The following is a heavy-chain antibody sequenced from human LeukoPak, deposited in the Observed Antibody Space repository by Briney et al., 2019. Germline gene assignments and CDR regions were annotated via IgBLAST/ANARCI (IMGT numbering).Heavy chain of an antibody. CDR3: VRMAAGPR. J-gene: IGHJ4*02. D-gene: IGHD5-24*01. Sequence: GTSLRLSCLASGFTFNNYWMTWVRQAPGKGLEWVANIKPDGSEGYYLDSLKGRFTISRDNAKNSLYLEMTNLRVEDTAVYFCVRMAAGPRWGQGTLVTVSS. CDR2: IKPDGSEG. CDR1: GFTFNNYW. V-gene: IGHV3-7*01.